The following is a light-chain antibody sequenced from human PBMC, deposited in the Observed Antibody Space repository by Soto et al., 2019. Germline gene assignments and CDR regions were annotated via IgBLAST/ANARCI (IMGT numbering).Light chain of an antibody. V-gene: IGKV3-20*01. Sequence: EMVLTQSPGTLSLSPGERATLSCRASQSVRSSYLAWYQQKPGQAPRLLIYGASNRATGIPDRFSGSGSGTDFTLTISRLEPEDFAVYYCQQYGSSGTFGQGTKVDI. J-gene: IGKJ1*01. CDR3: QQYGSSGT. CDR1: QSVRSSY. CDR2: GAS.